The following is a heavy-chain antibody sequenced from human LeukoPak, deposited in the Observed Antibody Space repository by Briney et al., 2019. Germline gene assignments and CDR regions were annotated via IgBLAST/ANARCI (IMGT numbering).Heavy chain of an antibody. CDR3: ATYYYGSGSYFPH. CDR2: IYTSGST. CDR1: GDSISSGNYY. D-gene: IGHD3-10*01. J-gene: IGHJ4*02. V-gene: IGHV4-61*02. Sequence: PSETLSLTCTVSGDSISSGNYYWTWIRQPAGKGLEWIGRIYTSGSTNYNPSLKSRVTISVDTSKNQFSLKLSSVSAADTAVYYCATYYYGSGSYFPHWGQGTLVTVSS.